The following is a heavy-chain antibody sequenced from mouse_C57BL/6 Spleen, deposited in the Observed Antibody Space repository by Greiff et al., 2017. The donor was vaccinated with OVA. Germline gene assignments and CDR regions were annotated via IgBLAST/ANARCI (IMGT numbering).Heavy chain of an antibody. Sequence: QVQLKQPGAELVKPGASVKLSCKASGYTFTSYWMHWVKQRPGQGLEWIGMIHPNSGSTNYNEKFKSKATLTVDKSSSTAYMQLSSLTSEDSAVYYCARRGYYAMDYWGQGTSVTVSS. CDR2: IHPNSGST. J-gene: IGHJ4*01. CDR3: ARRGYYAMDY. CDR1: GYTFTSYW. V-gene: IGHV1-64*01.